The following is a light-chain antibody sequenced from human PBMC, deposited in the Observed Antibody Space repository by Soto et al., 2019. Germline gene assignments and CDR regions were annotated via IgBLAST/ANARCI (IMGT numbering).Light chain of an antibody. J-gene: IGKJ5*01. Sequence: DIQMTQSPSSVSASVGDRVTITCRASQGISSWLAWYQQKPEKAPKLVIYDASSLQSGVPSRFSGSGSGTDFTLTISSLQPEDFAVYYCQQRSNWPPITFGQGTRLEIK. CDR2: DAS. V-gene: IGKV1-12*01. CDR1: QGISSW. CDR3: QQRSNWPPIT.